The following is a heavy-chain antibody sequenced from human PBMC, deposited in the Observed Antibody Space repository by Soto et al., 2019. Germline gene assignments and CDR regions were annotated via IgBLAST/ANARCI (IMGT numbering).Heavy chain of an antibody. D-gene: IGHD1-26*01. CDR3: ARQPWELLNWFAP. V-gene: IGHV4-39*01. CDR2: IYYSGST. J-gene: IGHJ5*02. Sequence: SETLSLTCTVSGGSISSSSYYWGWIRQPPGKGLEWIGSIYYSGSTYYNPSLKSRVTISVDTSKNQFSLKLSSVTAADAAVYYCARQPWELLNWFAPWGQGTLVTVSS. CDR1: GGSISSSSYY.